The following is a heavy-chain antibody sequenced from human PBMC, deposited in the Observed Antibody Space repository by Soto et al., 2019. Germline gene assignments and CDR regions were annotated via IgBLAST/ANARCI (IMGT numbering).Heavy chain of an antibody. D-gene: IGHD6-6*01. CDR1: GFTFRTYG. V-gene: IGHV3-30*18. Sequence: QVQLVESGGGVVQPGRSLRLSCAASGFTFRTYGMHWVRQAPGKGLEWLAVISNTGINKYYADSVKGRFTISSDNSRDTLFLQMNSMRCEDTAIYYCAKVIRADSTSSNFYYYSGLDVWGQGTTVTVSS. J-gene: IGHJ6*02. CDR2: ISNTGINK. CDR3: AKVIRADSTSSNFYYYSGLDV.